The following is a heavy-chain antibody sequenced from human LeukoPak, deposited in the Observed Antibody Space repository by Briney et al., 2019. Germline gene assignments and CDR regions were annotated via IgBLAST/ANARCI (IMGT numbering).Heavy chain of an antibody. V-gene: IGHV3-23*01. D-gene: IGHD3-10*01. J-gene: IGHJ2*01. CDR3: AKIGVIGNWYYDV. CDR1: GFTFSTYA. Sequence: GGSLRLSCAASGFTFSTYAMSWVRQTPEKGLEWVSAISGSGGSTYYADSVKGRFTISRDNSKNTLYLQMNSLRAGDTAIYHCAKIGVIGNWYYDVWGRGTLVTVSS. CDR2: ISGSGGST.